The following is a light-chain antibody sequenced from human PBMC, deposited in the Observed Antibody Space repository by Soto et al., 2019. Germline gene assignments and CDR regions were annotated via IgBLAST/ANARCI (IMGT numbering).Light chain of an antibody. V-gene: IGLV2-23*01. CDR3: CSYAGSNTLYV. Sequence: QSALTQPASVSGSPGQSITISCTGTSSDVGSYNLVAWYQQHPGKAPKLMIYEGSKRPSGVSNRFSGSKSGNTASLTISGLQAEDEADYSCCSYAGSNTLYVFGAGTKLTVL. CDR1: SSDVGSYNL. J-gene: IGLJ1*01. CDR2: EGS.